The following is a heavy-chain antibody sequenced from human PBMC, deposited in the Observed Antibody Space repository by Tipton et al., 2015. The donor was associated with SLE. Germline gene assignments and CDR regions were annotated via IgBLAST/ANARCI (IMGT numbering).Heavy chain of an antibody. V-gene: IGHV4-59*01. D-gene: IGHD7-27*01. CDR2: IYYSGST. Sequence: TLSLTCTVSGGSISSYYWSWIRQPPGKGLEWIGDIYYSGSTNYNPSLKSRVTISVDTSKNQFSLKLSSVTAADTAVYYCARGTKLGNHYYYYYMDVWGKGTTVTVSS. CDR3: ARGTKLGNHYYYYYMDV. J-gene: IGHJ6*03. CDR1: GGSISSYY.